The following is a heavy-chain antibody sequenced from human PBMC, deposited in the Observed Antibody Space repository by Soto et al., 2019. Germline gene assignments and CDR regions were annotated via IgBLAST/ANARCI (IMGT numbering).Heavy chain of an antibody. CDR2: MNPNSGAT. Sequence: ASVKVSCKASGYTFTTYEITWVREATGQGLEWMGWMNPNSGATGYAQQLQGRVTMTTDTSTSTAYMELRSLRSDDTAVYYCARRQWLVGGYYYGMDVWGQGTTVTVSS. J-gene: IGHJ6*02. CDR1: GYTFTTYE. V-gene: IGHV1-8*01. D-gene: IGHD6-19*01. CDR3: ARRQWLVGGYYYGMDV.